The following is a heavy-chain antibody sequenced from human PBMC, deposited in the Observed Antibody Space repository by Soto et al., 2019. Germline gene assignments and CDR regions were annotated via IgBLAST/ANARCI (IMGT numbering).Heavy chain of an antibody. CDR2: IYHTGTT. V-gene: IGHV4-4*02. CDR1: GDSISSDYY. D-gene: IGHD7-27*01. CDR3: AKDTHWGLGY. J-gene: IGHJ4*02. Sequence: QVQLQESGPGLVEPSGTLSLTCTVSGDSISSDYYWSWVRQPPGKGLEWIGEIYHTGTTNYNPSLKSRVSISRDRSKNQFSLELNSVTSADTAVYYCAKDTHWGLGYWGQGTLVTVSS.